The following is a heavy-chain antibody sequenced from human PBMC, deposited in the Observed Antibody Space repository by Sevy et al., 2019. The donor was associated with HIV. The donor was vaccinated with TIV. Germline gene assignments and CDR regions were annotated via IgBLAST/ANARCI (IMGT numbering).Heavy chain of an antibody. D-gene: IGHD6-6*01. CDR2: IYPGDSDT. J-gene: IGHJ6*03. Sequence: GESLKISCKGSGYSFTSYWIGWVRQMPGKGLEWMGIIYPGDSDTRYSPSFQGQVTISADKSIGTAYLQWSSLKASDTAMYYCARHGFIEVSSSAYYYYYMDVWGKGTTVTVSS. CDR3: ARHGFIEVSSSAYYYYYMDV. V-gene: IGHV5-51*01. CDR1: GYSFTSYW.